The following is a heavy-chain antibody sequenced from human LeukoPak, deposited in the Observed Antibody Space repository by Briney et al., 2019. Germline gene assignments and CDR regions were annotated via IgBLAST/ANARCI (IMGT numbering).Heavy chain of an antibody. Sequence: GASVKVSCTASGYSFTDYSINWVRLAPGQGLEWIGWISGYTGHTEYAQKFQGRVIMVTNTSTKTAYMELTNLRSDDTAVYYCARPANLYYSSDAFALWGQGTLVTVSS. CDR3: ARPANLYYSSDAFAL. D-gene: IGHD2/OR15-2a*01. CDR1: GYSFTDYS. J-gene: IGHJ3*01. V-gene: IGHV1-18*01. CDR2: ISGYTGHT.